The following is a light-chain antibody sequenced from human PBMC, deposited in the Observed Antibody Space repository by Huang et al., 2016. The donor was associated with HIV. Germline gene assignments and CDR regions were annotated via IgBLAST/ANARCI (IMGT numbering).Light chain of an antibody. CDR1: ENINRY. J-gene: IGKJ2*01. CDR2: AAS. CDR3: QQSYSLPLYT. V-gene: IGKV1-39*01. Sequence: DIQMTQSPSSLSASVGDRVTITCRASENINRYLNWYQHKPGMAPKLLISAASTLQRGVPSRFSGSGSGTDFTLTISSLQLDDVAVYFCQQSYSLPLYTFGQGTKLEI.